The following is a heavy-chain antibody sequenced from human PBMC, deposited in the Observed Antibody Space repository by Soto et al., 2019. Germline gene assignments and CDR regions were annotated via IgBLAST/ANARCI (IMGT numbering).Heavy chain of an antibody. CDR1: GGSISSSSYY. V-gene: IGHV4-39*01. Sequence: QLQLQESGPGLVKPSETLSLTCTVSGGSISSSSYYWGWIRQPPGKGLEWIGSIYYSGSTYYNPSLKSRVTISVDTSKNQCSLKLSSVTAADTAVYYCARTGDLNFDYWGQGTLVTVSS. D-gene: IGHD2-21*02. J-gene: IGHJ4*02. CDR3: ARTGDLNFDY. CDR2: IYYSGST.